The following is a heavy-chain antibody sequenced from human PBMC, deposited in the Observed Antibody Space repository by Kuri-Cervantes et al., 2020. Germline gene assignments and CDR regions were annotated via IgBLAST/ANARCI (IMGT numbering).Heavy chain of an antibody. Sequence: GGSLRLSCAASGFTFSDYYMNWVRQAPGKGLEWVANIKQDGSEQTYVDSVKGRFTISRDNAKNSLYLQMNSLRDEDTAVYYCARGIDYWGQGTLVTVSS. CDR3: ARGIDY. CDR1: GFTFSDYY. V-gene: IGHV3-7*04. J-gene: IGHJ4*02. CDR2: IKQDGSEQ.